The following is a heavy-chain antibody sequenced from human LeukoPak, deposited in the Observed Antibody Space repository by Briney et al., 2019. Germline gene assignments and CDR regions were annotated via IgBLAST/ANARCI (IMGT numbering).Heavy chain of an antibody. V-gene: IGHV3-23*01. Sequence: SPRLSCSASAFTLTSYAMTWVRQAPGKGLELASTISGDTYTTYYSDSVKGRFTVSRDNSKHTLYLHMNSLRAEDTAIYYSAKASTYTRSARVDHWAQGTLVTAS. CDR3: AKASTYTRSARVDH. D-gene: IGHD2-2*02. J-gene: IGHJ5*02. CDR2: ISGDTYTT. CDR1: AFTLTSYA.